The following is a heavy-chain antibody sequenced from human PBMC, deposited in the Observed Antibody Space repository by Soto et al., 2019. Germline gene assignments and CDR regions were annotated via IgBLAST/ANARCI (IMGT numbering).Heavy chain of an antibody. J-gene: IGHJ5*02. Sequence: LSLTCTVSGGSISSSSYYWGWIRQPPGKGLEWIGSIYYSGSTYYNPSLKSRVTISVDTSKNQFSLKLSSVTAADTAVYYCARHIGSSSFDPWGQGTLGTVSS. CDR3: ARHIGSSSFDP. V-gene: IGHV4-39*01. D-gene: IGHD6-13*01. CDR1: GGSISSSSYY. CDR2: IYYSGST.